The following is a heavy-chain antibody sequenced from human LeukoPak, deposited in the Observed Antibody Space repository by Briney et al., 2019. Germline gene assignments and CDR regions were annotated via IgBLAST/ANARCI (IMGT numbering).Heavy chain of an antibody. CDR2: ISYDGSDK. Sequence: GGSLRLSCAASGFTFSSYGMHWVRQAPGKGLEWVAVISYDGSDKCYADSVKGRFTISRDNSKNTLYLQMNSLRAEDTAVYFCAKDDYYDSSGDPNWFDPWGQGTLVTVSS. CDR3: AKDDYYDSSGDPNWFDP. CDR1: GFTFSSYG. J-gene: IGHJ5*02. V-gene: IGHV3-30*18. D-gene: IGHD3-22*01.